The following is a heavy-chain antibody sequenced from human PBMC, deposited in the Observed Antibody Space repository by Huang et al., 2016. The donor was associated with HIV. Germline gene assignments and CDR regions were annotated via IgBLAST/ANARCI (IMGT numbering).Heavy chain of an antibody. CDR2: MNPISGNT. J-gene: IGHJ4*02. Sequence: QVQLVQSGAEVKKPGASVKVSCKASGYTFSNYDINWVRQAPGQGLEWMGGMNPISGNTVYARKFQGRVTMTRSTSISTAYMELSRLRFEDTAVYYCATLPPVNYGRSGGRVRDYWGQGSLVTVSS. CDR1: GYTFSNYD. D-gene: IGHD2-15*01. V-gene: IGHV1-8*01. CDR3: ATLPPVNYGRSGGRVRDY.